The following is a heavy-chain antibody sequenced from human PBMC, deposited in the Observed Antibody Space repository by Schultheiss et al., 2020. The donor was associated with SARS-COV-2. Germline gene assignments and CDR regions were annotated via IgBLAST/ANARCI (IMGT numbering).Heavy chain of an antibody. V-gene: IGHV3-9*01. Sequence: GGSLRLSCAASGFTFDDYAMHWVRQAPGKGLEWVSGISWNSGSIGYADSVKGRFTISRDNAKNSLYLQMNSLRAEDTAVYYCASPDSSGWTEREAWFDPWGQGTLVTVSS. CDR2: ISWNSGSI. CDR3: ASPDSSGWTEREAWFDP. CDR1: GFTFDDYA. D-gene: IGHD6-19*01. J-gene: IGHJ5*02.